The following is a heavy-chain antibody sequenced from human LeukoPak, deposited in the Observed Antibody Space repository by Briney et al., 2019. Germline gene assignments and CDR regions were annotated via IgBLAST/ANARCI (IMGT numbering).Heavy chain of an antibody. CDR3: ARVELLWFGELDY. V-gene: IGHV4-34*01. J-gene: IGHJ4*02. CDR1: GGSFSGYY. CDR2: INHSGST. Sequence: SETLSLTCAVYGGSFSGYYWWWIRQPPGKGVGWIGEINHSGSTNYNPSLKSRVTISVDTSKNQFSLKLSSVTAADTAVYYCARVELLWFGELDYWGQGTLVTVSS. D-gene: IGHD3-10*01.